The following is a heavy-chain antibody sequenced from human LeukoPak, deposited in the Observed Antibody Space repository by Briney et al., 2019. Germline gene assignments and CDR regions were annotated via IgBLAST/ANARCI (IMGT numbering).Heavy chain of an antibody. Sequence: SQTLSLTCAISGDSVSSNSAGWNWIRQSPSRGLEWLGRTYCKSNCYHDYAESVNSRITINADTSKNQFSLELSSVTPEDTAVYYCARDFEGYGSGWYHFDHWGQGSLVTVSP. CDR3: ARDFEGYGSGWYHFDH. CDR2: TYCKSNCYH. CDR1: GDSVSSNSAG. D-gene: IGHD6-19*01. V-gene: IGHV6-1*01. J-gene: IGHJ4*02.